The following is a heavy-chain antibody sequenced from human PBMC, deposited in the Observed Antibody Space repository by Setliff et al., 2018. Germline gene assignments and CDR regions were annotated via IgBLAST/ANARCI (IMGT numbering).Heavy chain of an antibody. D-gene: IGHD2-2*02. V-gene: IGHV4-34*01. CDR1: GQSFSDYY. J-gene: IGHJ6*02. Sequence: LSLTCAIYGQSFSDYYWSWVRQPPGKGLEWIGEIYHSGSTNYNPSLKSRVTISVDTSKNQFSLKLSSVTAADTAVYYCARDRQYCSSPTCYSSYFYYYGMDVWGQGTTVTVS. CDR3: ARDRQYCSSPTCYSSYFYYYGMDV. CDR2: IYHSGST.